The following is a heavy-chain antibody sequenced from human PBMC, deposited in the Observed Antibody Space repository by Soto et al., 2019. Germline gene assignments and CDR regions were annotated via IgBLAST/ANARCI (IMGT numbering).Heavy chain of an antibody. D-gene: IGHD3-9*01. CDR2: IDPSDSYT. V-gene: IGHV5-10-1*01. Sequence: GESLKISCKGSGYSFTSYWLSWVRQMPGKXLEWMGRIDPSDSYTNYSPSFQGHVTISADKSISTAYLQWSSLKASDTAMYYCARQGYDILTGYYKVVFFDYWGQGTLVTVSS. CDR3: ARQGYDILTGYYKVVFFDY. CDR1: GYSFTSYW. J-gene: IGHJ4*02.